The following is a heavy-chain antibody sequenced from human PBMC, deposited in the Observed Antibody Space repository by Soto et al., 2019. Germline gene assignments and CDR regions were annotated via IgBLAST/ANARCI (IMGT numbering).Heavy chain of an antibody. CDR3: ARDRVAAGTLSYYYYGMDV. D-gene: IGHD6-13*01. CDR1: GFSFKDYA. Sequence: GGSLRLSCAASGFSFKDYAMSWVRQAPGKRLDWVAVISVRGAATYYADSVRGRFTISRDNSKNTLYLQMNSLRAEDTAVYYCARDRVAAGTLSYYYYGMDVWGQGTTVTVSS. J-gene: IGHJ6*02. CDR2: ISVRGAAT. V-gene: IGHV3-23*01.